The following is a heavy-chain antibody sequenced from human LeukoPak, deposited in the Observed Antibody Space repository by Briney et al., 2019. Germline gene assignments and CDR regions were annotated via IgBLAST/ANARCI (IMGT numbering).Heavy chain of an antibody. CDR2: FDPEDGET. CDR3: ARVFDSSGWYESLGAFDI. CDR1: GYTLTELS. D-gene: IGHD6-19*01. Sequence: ASVKVSCKVSGYTLTELSMHWVRQAPGKGPEWMGGFDPEDGETIYAQKFQGRVTMTEDTSTVTAYMELSSLRSEDTAVYYCARVFDSSGWYESLGAFDIWGQGTMVTVSS. J-gene: IGHJ3*02. V-gene: IGHV1-24*01.